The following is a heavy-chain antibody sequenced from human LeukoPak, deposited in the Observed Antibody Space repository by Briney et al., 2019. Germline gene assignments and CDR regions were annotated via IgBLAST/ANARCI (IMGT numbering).Heavy chain of an antibody. CDR2: IRYDGSNK. CDR3: AKDREWELLFDY. CDR1: GFTFSSYG. D-gene: IGHD1-26*01. J-gene: IGHJ4*02. Sequence: PGGSLRLSCAASGFTFSSYGMHWVRQAPGKGLEWVAFIRYDGSNKYYADSVKGRFTISRDNSKNTLYLQMNSLRAEDTAVYYCAKDREWELLFDYWGQGTLVTVSS. V-gene: IGHV3-30*02.